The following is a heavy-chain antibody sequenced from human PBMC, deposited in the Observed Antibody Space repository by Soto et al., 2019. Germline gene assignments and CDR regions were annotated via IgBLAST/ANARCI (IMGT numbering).Heavy chain of an antibody. V-gene: IGHV4-31*03. D-gene: IGHD2-2*01. J-gene: IGHJ4*02. CDR1: GGSIISSDGYH. Sequence: SETLSLTCTVSGGSIISSDGYHWSWIRQHPGKGLEWIGYIYYSGNTYYNPSLESRVAVSLDTSKNQFSLRLTSVTAADTAVYFCARVRTEYAGLDYWGQGTLVTVSS. CDR3: ARVRTEYAGLDY. CDR2: IYYSGNT.